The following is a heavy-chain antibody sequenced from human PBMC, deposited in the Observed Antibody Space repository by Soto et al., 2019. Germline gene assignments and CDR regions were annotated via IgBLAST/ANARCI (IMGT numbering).Heavy chain of an antibody. CDR3: VRGGFLSHDHVIIAPATLGFDP. V-gene: IGHV1-8*01. CDR2: MDPNRTNT. CDR1: GYTFTTYD. J-gene: IGHJ5*02. Sequence: ASVKVSCKASGYTFTTYDINWVRQAPGQGLEWMGWMDPNRTNTGYAEKFQGRVTMTRDTSISTAYMELSSLRYDDTAVYYCVRGGFLSHDHVIIAPATLGFDPWGQGTLVTVSS. D-gene: IGHD2-2*01.